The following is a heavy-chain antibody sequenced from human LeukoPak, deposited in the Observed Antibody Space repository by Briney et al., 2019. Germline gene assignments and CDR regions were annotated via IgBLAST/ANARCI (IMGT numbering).Heavy chain of an antibody. Sequence: GGSLRLSCAASGFTVRSNHMSWVRQVPGKGLEWVSVISNGGGTNYVDSVKGRFTISRDNSKNTLYLQMNSLRAEDTAVYYCARALPSYSSSWYGGFSVGGFDYWGQGTLVTVSS. CDR2: ISNGGGT. J-gene: IGHJ4*02. V-gene: IGHV3-53*01. CDR3: ARALPSYSSSWYGGFSVGGFDY. D-gene: IGHD6-13*01. CDR1: GFTVRSNH.